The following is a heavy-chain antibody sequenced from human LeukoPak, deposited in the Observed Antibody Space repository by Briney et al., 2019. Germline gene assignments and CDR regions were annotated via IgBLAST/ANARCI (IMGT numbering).Heavy chain of an antibody. CDR2: INWNGGST. D-gene: IGHD6-19*01. CDR1: GFTFDDYG. J-gene: IGHJ4*02. V-gene: IGHV3-20*04. Sequence: GGSLRLSCAASGFTFDDYGMSWVRQAPGKGLEWVSGINWNGGSTGYADSVKGRFTISRDNAKNSLYLQMNSLRPEDTAVYYCAKDDSSGLDYWGQGTLVTVSS. CDR3: AKDDSSGLDY.